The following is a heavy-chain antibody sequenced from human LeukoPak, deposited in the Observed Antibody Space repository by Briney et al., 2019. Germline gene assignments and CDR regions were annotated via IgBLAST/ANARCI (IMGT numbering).Heavy chain of an antibody. D-gene: IGHD3-9*01. CDR2: IKQDGSEK. CDR3: ARDVRYFDWLSDY. Sequence: PGGSLRLSCAASGFTFSSYWMSWVRQAPGKGLEWVANIKQDGSEKYYVDSVKGRFTISRDNAKNSLYLQMNSLRAEDTAVYYCARDVRYFDWLSDYWGQGTLVTVSS. CDR1: GFTFSSYW. J-gene: IGHJ4*02. V-gene: IGHV3-7*01.